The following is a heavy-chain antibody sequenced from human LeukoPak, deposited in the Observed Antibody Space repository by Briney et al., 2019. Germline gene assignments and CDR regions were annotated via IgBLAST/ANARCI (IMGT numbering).Heavy chain of an antibody. J-gene: IGHJ3*02. V-gene: IGHV3-23*01. Sequence: SGGSLRLSCAASGFTFNIYAMSWVRQAPGKGLEWVSAISGSGGSTYYADSVKGRFTISRDNSRNTLYLQMNSLRAEDTAVYYCAKDFSSSGHSSSWLMGDAFDIWGQGTMVTVSS. CDR3: AKDFSSSGHSSSWLMGDAFDI. CDR2: ISGSGGST. D-gene: IGHD6-13*01. CDR1: GFTFNIYA.